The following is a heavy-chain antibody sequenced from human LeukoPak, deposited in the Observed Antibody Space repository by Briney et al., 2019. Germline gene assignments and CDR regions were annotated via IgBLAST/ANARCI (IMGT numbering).Heavy chain of an antibody. J-gene: IGHJ4*02. Sequence: SETLSLTCTVSGGSISSSSYYWGWIRQPPGKGLEWIGSIYYSGSTYYNPSLKSRVTISVDTSKNQFSLTLSSVTAADTAVYYCARRWFGAHPAYYFDYWGQGTLVTVSS. CDR3: ARRWFGAHPAYYFDY. CDR2: IYYSGST. D-gene: IGHD3-10*01. V-gene: IGHV4-39*07. CDR1: GGSISSSSYY.